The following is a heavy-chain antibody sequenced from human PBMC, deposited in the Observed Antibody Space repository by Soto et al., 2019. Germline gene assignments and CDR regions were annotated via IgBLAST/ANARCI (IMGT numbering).Heavy chain of an antibody. D-gene: IGHD6-13*01. J-gene: IGHJ6*03. CDR2: ISGSGGST. CDR1: GFTFSSYA. Sequence: PGGSLRLSCAASGFTFSSYAMSWVRQAPGKGLEWVSAISGSGGSTYYADSVKGRFTISRDNSKNTLYLQMNSLRAEDTAVYYCAKSGVYSSSWYFSSDYYYYMDVWGKGTTVTV. CDR3: AKSGVYSSSWYFSSDYYYYMDV. V-gene: IGHV3-23*01.